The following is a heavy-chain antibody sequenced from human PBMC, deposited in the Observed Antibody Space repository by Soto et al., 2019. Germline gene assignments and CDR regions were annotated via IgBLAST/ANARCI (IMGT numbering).Heavy chain of an antibody. CDR2: IYYSGST. CDR1: GGSISSSSYY. D-gene: IGHD3-3*01. V-gene: IGHV4-39*07. CDR3: ARARITIFGVVSEDYYYYGMDV. J-gene: IGHJ6*02. Sequence: PSETLSLTCTVSGGSISSSSYYWGWIRQPPGKGLEWIGSIYYSGSTYYNPSLKSRVTISVDKSKNQFSLKLSSVTAADTAVYYCARARITIFGVVSEDYYYYGMDVWGQGTTVT.